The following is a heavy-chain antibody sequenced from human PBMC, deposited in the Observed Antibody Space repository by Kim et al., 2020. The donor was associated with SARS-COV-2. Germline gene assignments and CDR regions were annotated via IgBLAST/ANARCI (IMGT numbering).Heavy chain of an antibody. CDR1: GFTFSSYA. CDR3: ARDQIRSFDY. V-gene: IGHV3-30*04. J-gene: IGHJ4*02. CDR2: ISYDGSNK. Sequence: GGSLRLSCAASGFTFSSYAMHWVRQAPGKGLEWVAVISYDGSNKYYADSVKGRFTISRDNSKNTLYLQMNSLRAEDTAVYYCARDQIRSFDYWGQGTLVTVSS. D-gene: IGHD4-17*01.